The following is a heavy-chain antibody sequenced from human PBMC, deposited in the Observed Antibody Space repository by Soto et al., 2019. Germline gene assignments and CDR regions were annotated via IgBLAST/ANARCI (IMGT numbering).Heavy chain of an antibody. V-gene: IGHV3-23*01. Sequence: GGSLRLSCAAYGFTFSTYAMSWVRQAPGKGLEWVSAISGSGSNTYYADSVKGRFTISRDDSKSTLYLQMNSLRAEDTAVYYCARDPSHSYYTLFYYFDYWGQGTLVTVSS. D-gene: IGHD1-26*01. CDR1: GFTFSTYA. CDR2: ISGSGSNT. CDR3: ARDPSHSYYTLFYYFDY. J-gene: IGHJ4*02.